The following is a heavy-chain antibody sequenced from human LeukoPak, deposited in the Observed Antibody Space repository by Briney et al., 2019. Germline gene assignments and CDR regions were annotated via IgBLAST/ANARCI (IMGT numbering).Heavy chain of an antibody. J-gene: IGHJ4*02. CDR2: IYSGGST. Sequence: GGSLRLSCAASGFTVSSNYMSWVRQAPGKGLEWVSLIYSGGSTYYADSVKGRLTISRDNSKNTLYLQMNSLRDEDTAVYYCASSGNYRIYYFDYWGQGTLVTVSS. V-gene: IGHV3-66*01. CDR3: ASSGNYRIYYFDY. CDR1: GFTVSSNY. D-gene: IGHD1-26*01.